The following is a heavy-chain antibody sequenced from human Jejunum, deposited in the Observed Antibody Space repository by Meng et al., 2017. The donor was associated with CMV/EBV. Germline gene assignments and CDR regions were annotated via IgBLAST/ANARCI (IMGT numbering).Heavy chain of an antibody. Sequence: SGGSVSSGLYYWSWIRQPPGKGLEWLGYIFYSGSTNYNASLKSRVTISLDTSNNQFSLKLNSVTAADTAVYYCARDGVASRPYVGIDYWGQGTLVTVSS. CDR3: ARDGVASRPYVGIDY. J-gene: IGHJ4*02. V-gene: IGHV4-61*01. CDR1: GGSVSSGLYY. CDR2: IFYSGST. D-gene: IGHD6-6*01.